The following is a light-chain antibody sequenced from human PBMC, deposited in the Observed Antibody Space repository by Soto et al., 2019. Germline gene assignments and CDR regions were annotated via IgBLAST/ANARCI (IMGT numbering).Light chain of an antibody. Sequence: EIVLTQSPGTLSLSPGERATLSCRASQSVSSSYLAWYQQKPGQAPRLLIYGASSRATGIPDRFSGSGSGPAFTLTISRLEPEAFAVYYCQQYGSSPTFGQGPKVEI. CDR2: GAS. V-gene: IGKV3-20*01. J-gene: IGKJ1*01. CDR1: QSVSSSY. CDR3: QQYGSSPT.